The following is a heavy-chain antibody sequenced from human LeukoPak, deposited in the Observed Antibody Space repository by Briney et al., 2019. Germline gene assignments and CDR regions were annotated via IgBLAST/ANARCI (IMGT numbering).Heavy chain of an antibody. Sequence: GGSLRLSCAASGFTFSSYAMSWVRQAPGKGLEWVSAISGSSAGTYYADSVKGRFTISRDNSKNTLYLQMNSPRAEDTAVYYCATGSYGDYYGLVEYYFHYWGQGSLVTVSS. V-gene: IGHV3-23*01. D-gene: IGHD4-17*01. CDR1: GFTFSSYA. CDR3: ATGSYGDYYGLVEYYFHY. J-gene: IGHJ4*02. CDR2: ISGSSAGT.